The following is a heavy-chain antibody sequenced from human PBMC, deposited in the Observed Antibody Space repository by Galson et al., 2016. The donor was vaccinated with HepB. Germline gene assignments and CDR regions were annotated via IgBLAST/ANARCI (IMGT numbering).Heavy chain of an antibody. D-gene: IGHD6-25*01. J-gene: IGHJ3*02. CDR2: LSANSGAT. V-gene: IGHV1-2*04. CDR1: GDTFPGYY. Sequence: SVKVSCKASGDTFPGYYIHWVRQAPGQGLEWMAWLSANSGATNYAQKFQGWVTMTRDTSISPAYMELTSLTSDATAIYYCATSTGYRSGWGAFDIWGQGTMVTVSS. CDR3: ATSTGYRSGWGAFDI.